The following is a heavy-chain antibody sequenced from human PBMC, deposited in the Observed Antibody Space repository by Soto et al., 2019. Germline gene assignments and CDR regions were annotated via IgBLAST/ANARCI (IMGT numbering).Heavy chain of an antibody. V-gene: IGHV1-69*13. D-gene: IGHD4-4*01. Sequence: SVNVSCKASGGTFSSYAISWVRQAPGQGLEWMGGIIPIFGTANYAQKFQGRVTITADESTSTAYMELSSLRSEDTAVYYCARTRTVTTNYYYYGMDVWGQGTTVTVSS. CDR1: GGTFSSYA. CDR2: IIPIFGTA. CDR3: ARTRTVTTNYYYYGMDV. J-gene: IGHJ6*02.